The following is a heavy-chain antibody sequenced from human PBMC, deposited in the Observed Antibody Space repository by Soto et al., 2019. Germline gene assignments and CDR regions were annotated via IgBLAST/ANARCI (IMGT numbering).Heavy chain of an antibody. CDR1: GYTFTSYG. CDR2: ISAHNGNT. D-gene: IGHD3-10*01. V-gene: IGHV1-18*01. J-gene: IGHJ4*02. Sequence: QVHLVQSGAEVKKPGASVKVSCKASGYTFTSYGITWVRQAPGQGLEWMGWISAHNGNTEYAQKRQGRVIVTRDTSTSTAYMELARVGSDDTAVYCCAGGGYGAYWGQGALVTVSS. CDR3: AGGGYGAY.